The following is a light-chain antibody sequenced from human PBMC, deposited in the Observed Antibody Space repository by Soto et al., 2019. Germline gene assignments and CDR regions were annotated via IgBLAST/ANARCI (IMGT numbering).Light chain of an antibody. Sequence: PVLTQSPSASASLGASVKLTCTLSSGHSSYAIAWHQQQPEKGPRYLMKLNSDGSHSKGDGIPDRFSGSSSGAERYLTISSLQSEDEADYYCQTWGTGTLVFGGGTKLTVL. V-gene: IGLV4-69*01. J-gene: IGLJ2*01. CDR3: QTWGTGTLV. CDR1: SGHSSYA. CDR2: LNSDGSH.